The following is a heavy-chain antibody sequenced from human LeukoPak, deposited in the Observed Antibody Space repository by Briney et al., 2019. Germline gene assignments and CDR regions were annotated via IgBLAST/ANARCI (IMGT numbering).Heavy chain of an antibody. CDR2: INPNSGNI. V-gene: IGHV1-2*02. J-gene: IGHJ6*03. D-gene: IGHD3-10*01. CDR1: GYTFIYYY. CDR3: AASSVPYYYYYMGV. Sequence: GASVKASCKASGYTFIYYYIHWVRQAPGQGLEWMGWINPNSGNIKYVQKFQGRVTITRDMSTGTAYMELSSLRSEDTAVYYCAASSVPYYYYYMGVWGKGTTVTVSS.